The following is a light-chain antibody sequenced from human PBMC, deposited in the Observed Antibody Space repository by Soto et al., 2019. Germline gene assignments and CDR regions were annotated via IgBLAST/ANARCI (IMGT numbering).Light chain of an antibody. CDR3: AAWGDSLNGWV. V-gene: IGLV1-44*01. CDR1: NSNIGSNT. J-gene: IGLJ3*02. Sequence: QLVLTQPPSASGTPGQRVTISCSGSNSNIGSNTVNWYQQVPGTAPKLLIYSNNQRPSGVPDRFSGSKSGTSASLAISGLQSEDEADYSCAAWGDSLNGWVFGGGTKLTVL. CDR2: SNN.